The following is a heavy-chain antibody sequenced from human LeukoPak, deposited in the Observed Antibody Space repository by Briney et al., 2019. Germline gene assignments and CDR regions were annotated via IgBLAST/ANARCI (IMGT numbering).Heavy chain of an antibody. J-gene: IGHJ4*02. CDR1: GFTFDDYA. V-gene: IGHV3-9*01. CDR3: AKDLHYDSSGYYFDY. Sequence: PGGSLRLSCAASGFTFDDYAMHWVRQAPGKGLEWVSGISWNSGSIGYADSVKGRFTISRDNAKNSLYLQMNSLRAEDTALYYCAKDLHYDSSGYYFDYWGQGTLVTVSS. D-gene: IGHD3-22*01. CDR2: ISWNSGSI.